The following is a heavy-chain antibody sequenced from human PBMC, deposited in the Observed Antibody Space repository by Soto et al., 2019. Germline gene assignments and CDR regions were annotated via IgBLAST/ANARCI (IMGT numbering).Heavy chain of an antibody. CDR3: ATGRKIGYCSGGSYSGSSSLSF. V-gene: IGHV4-34*01. CDR1: GGSFSGYY. J-gene: IGHJ4*02. CDR2: INHSGST. Sequence: SETLSLTCAVYGGSFSGYYWSWIRQPPGKGLEWIGEINHSGSTNYNPSLKSRVTISVDTSKNQFSLKLSSVTAADTAVYYCATGRKIGYCSGGSYSGSSSLSFWGQGTLVTVSS. D-gene: IGHD2-15*01.